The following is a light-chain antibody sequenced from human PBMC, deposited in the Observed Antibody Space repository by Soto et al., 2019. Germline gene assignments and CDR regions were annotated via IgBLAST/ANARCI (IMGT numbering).Light chain of an antibody. CDR1: SGDVGSYNL. CDR2: EDN. CDR3: CSYGGPTTSYV. Sequence: QSALTQPASVSGSPGQSITISCTGTSGDVGSYNLVSWYQQYPGKVPKLIICEDNKRPSGVSNRFSGSKSGITASLTISGLQAEDEADYYCCSYGGPTTSYVFGSGTKVTVL. V-gene: IGLV2-23*01. J-gene: IGLJ1*01.